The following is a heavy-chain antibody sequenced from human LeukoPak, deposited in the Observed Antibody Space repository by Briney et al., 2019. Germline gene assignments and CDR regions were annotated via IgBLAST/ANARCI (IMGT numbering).Heavy chain of an antibody. CDR2: ISIYNGNT. D-gene: IGHD3-22*01. Sequence: ASVKDSRKASVYTFTGYYMHWVRQAPGQGLEWMGWISIYNGNTNYAQNLQGRVTLTTDTSTSTAYMELRSLRSDDTAVYYCARSRHSSGYYPFDYWGQGTLVTVSS. CDR3: ARSRHSSGYYPFDY. J-gene: IGHJ4*02. V-gene: IGHV1-18*04. CDR1: VYTFTGYY.